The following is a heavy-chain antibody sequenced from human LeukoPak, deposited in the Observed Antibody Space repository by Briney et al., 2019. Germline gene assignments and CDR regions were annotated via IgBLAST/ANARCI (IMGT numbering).Heavy chain of an antibody. D-gene: IGHD3-10*02. CDR1: GFTFSSYS. J-gene: IGHJ6*04. Sequence: GGSLRLSCAASGFTFSSYSMNWVRQAPGKWLEWVSYISSSGSTIYYADSVKGRFTISRDNAKNSLYLQMNSLRAEDTAVYYCAELGITMIGGVWGKGTTVTISS. CDR3: AELGITMIGGV. V-gene: IGHV3-48*04. CDR2: ISSSGSTI.